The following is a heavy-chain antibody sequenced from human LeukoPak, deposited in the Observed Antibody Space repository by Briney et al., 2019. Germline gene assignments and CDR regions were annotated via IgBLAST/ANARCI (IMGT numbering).Heavy chain of an antibody. Sequence: GGSLRLSCAASGFTVSSNYMSWVRQAPGKGLEWVSVIYSGGSTYYADSVKGRFTISRDNAKSSLSLQMNSLRAEDAAVYYCARVHDAFDIWGQGTMVTVSS. V-gene: IGHV3-66*01. J-gene: IGHJ3*02. CDR2: IYSGGST. CDR3: ARVHDAFDI. CDR1: GFTVSSNY.